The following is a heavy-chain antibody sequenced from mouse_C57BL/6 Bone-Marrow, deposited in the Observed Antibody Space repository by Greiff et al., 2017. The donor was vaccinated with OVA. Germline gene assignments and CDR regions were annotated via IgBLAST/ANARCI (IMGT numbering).Heavy chain of an antibody. CDR2: FYPGSGSI. J-gene: IGHJ4*01. CDR1: GYTFTEYT. D-gene: IGHD2-4*01. V-gene: IGHV1-62-2*01. Sequence: QVHVKQSGAELVKPGASVKLSCKASGYTFTEYTIHWVKQRSGQGLEWIGWFYPGSGSIKYNEKFKDKATLTVDTSSSTAYMQLSSLTSEDSAVYYCARWYDYDDAMDYWGQGTSVTVSS. CDR3: ARWYDYDDAMDY.